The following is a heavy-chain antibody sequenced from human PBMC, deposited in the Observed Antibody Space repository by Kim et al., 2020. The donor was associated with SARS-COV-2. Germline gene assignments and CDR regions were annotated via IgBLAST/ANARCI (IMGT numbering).Heavy chain of an antibody. Sequence: NPSLKSRVTISVDTSKNQFSLKLSSVTAADTAVYYCAGTGDTAMVSLVDYWGQGTLVTVSS. V-gene: IGHV4-39*01. CDR3: AGTGDTAMVSLVDY. D-gene: IGHD5-18*01. J-gene: IGHJ4*02.